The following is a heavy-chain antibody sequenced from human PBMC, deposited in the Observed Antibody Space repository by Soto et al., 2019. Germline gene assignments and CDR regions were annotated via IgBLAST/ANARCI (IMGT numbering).Heavy chain of an antibody. D-gene: IGHD3-3*01. J-gene: IGHJ6*02. V-gene: IGHV1-18*03. CDR2: ISAYNGNT. CDR3: ARDGRDDFWSGYYILYGMDV. Sequence: ASVKVSCKASGYTFTSYGISWVRQAPGQGIEWMGWISAYNGNTNYAQKLQGRVTMTTDTSTSTAYMELRSLRSDDMAVYYCARDGRDDFWSGYYILYGMDVWGQGTTVTVSS. CDR1: GYTFTSYG.